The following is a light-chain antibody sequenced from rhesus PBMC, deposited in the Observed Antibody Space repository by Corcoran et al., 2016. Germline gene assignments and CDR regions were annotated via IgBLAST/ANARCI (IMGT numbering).Light chain of an antibody. J-gene: IGKJ1*01. CDR1: QSLLSSNGYNY. CDR2: YGS. Sequence: DIVMTQTPLSLPVTLGEPASISCRSSQSLLSSNGYNYLNWYLQKPGQSPQLLFYYGSNRASGVPDRVSGSGSGTDFTLKISRVEAGDVGVYYCMQALQTPRTFGQGTKVEIK. V-gene: IGKV2-60*01. CDR3: MQALQTPRT.